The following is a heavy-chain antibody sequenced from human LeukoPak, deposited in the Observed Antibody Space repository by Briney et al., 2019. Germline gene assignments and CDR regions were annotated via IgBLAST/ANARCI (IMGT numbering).Heavy chain of an antibody. J-gene: IGHJ3*02. D-gene: IGHD2-2*01. Sequence: SETLSLTCTVSGGSISHYYWTWIRQPPGKGLEWIGYIHYSGSTNYNPSLKSRVTISVDTSKNQFSLKLSSVTAADTAVYYCARGTYCSRTSCYAPDAFDIWGQGTMVTVSS. CDR1: GGSISHYY. CDR2: IHYSGST. CDR3: ARGTYCSRTSCYAPDAFDI. V-gene: IGHV4-59*01.